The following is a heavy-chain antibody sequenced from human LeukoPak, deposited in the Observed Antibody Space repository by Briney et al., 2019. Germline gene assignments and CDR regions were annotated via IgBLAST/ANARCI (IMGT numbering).Heavy chain of an antibody. V-gene: IGHV4-39*07. CDR3: ARERSSGSYYNVYYFDY. CDR1: GGSISGDRQY. J-gene: IGHJ4*02. Sequence: SETLSLTCTVSGGSISGDRQYWGWIRQPPGKGLEWIGSIYCSGSTYYNPSLKSRVTISIDTSTNQSSLKLSSVTAADTAVYYCARERSSGSYYNVYYFDYWGQGTLVTVSS. D-gene: IGHD3-10*01. CDR2: IYCSGST.